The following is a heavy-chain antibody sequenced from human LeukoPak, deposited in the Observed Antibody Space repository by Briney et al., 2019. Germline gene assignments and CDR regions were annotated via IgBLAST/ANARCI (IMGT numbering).Heavy chain of an antibody. D-gene: IGHD5-12*01. CDR1: GFTFSSYS. J-gene: IGHJ3*02. V-gene: IGHV3-21*01. Sequence: PGGSLRLSCAASGFTFSSYSMNWVRQAPGKGLEWVSSISSSSYIYYADSVKGRFTISRDNAKNSLYLQMNSLRAEDTAVYYCARHSGRIVSDAFDIWGQGTMVTVSS. CDR3: ARHSGRIVSDAFDI. CDR2: ISSSSYI.